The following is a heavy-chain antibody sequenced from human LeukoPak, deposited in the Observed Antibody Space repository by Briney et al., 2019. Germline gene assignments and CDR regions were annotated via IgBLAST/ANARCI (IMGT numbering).Heavy chain of an antibody. J-gene: IGHJ4*02. V-gene: IGHV1-8*03. Sequence: ASVKVSCKASGYTFTSSDINWVRQATGQGLEWMGWMNPNSGNTGYAQKFQGRVTITRNTSISTAYMELSSLRSEDTAVYYCARAVRSSSSWRGFYYFDYWGQGTLVTVSS. D-gene: IGHD6-13*01. CDR2: MNPNSGNT. CDR3: ARAVRSSSSWRGFYYFDY. CDR1: GYTFTSSD.